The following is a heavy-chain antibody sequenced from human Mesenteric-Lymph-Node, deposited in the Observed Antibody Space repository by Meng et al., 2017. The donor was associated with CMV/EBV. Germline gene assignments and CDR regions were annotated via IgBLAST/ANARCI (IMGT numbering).Heavy chain of an antibody. CDR2: IYSGGST. D-gene: IGHD2-2*01. Sequence: GESLKISCAASGFTVSSNYMSWVRQAPGKGLEWVSVIYSGGSTYYADSVKGRFTISRDNSKNTLYLQMNSLRAEDTAVYYCAREGVPAAGMDVWGQGTTVTVS. V-gene: IGHV3-66*02. CDR3: AREGVPAAGMDV. J-gene: IGHJ6*02. CDR1: GFTVSSNY.